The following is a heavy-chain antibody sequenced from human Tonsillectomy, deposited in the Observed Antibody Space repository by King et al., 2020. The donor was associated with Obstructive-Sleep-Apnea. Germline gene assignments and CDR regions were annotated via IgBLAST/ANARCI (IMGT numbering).Heavy chain of an antibody. Sequence: VQLVQSGAEVKKPGASVKVSCKASGYTFTSYGISWVRQAPGQGLEWMGCISAYNGNTNYAQKLQGRVTMTTDTSTSTAYMELRSLRSDDTAVYYCARATYYEFWSGESDNWFDPWGQGTLVTVSS. V-gene: IGHV1-18*04. CDR1: GYTFTSYG. CDR2: ISAYNGNT. CDR3: ARATYYEFWSGESDNWFDP. J-gene: IGHJ5*02. D-gene: IGHD3-3*01.